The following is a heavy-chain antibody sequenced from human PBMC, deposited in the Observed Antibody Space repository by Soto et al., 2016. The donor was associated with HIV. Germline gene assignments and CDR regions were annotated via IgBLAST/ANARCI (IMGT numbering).Heavy chain of an antibody. V-gene: IGHV4-61*01. D-gene: IGHD6-19*01. J-gene: IGHJ4*02. CDR3: ANSVGTYSSGWSYFDY. CDR2: VYYSGST. CDR1: GGSVSSGSYY. Sequence: QVQLQESGPGLVKPSETLSLTCTVSGGSVSSGSYYWSWIRQPPGKGLEWIGYVYYSGSTNYNPSLKSRVTISVDTSKNQFSLKLSSVTAADTAVYYCANSVGTYSSGWSYFDYVGPGNPVTVSS.